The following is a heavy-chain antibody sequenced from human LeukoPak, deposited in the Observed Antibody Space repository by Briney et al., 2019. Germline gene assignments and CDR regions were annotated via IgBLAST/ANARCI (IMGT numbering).Heavy chain of an antibody. J-gene: IGHJ4*02. CDR3: ARDGKTVTTRSYFDY. D-gene: IGHD4-4*01. CDR1: DGSFSGYY. CDR2: INHSGST. Sequence: SETLSLTCAVYDGSFSGYYWSWIRQPPGKGLEWIGEINHSGSTNYNPSLKSRVTISVDTSKNQFSLKLSSVTAADTAVYYCARDGKTVTTRSYFDYWGQGTLVTVSS. V-gene: IGHV4-34*01.